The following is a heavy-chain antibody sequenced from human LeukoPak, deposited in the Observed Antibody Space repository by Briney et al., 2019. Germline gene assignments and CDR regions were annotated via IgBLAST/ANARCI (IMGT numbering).Heavy chain of an antibody. J-gene: IGHJ4*02. V-gene: IGHV5-51*01. Sequence: GESLKISCKGSGYKFTNYWIVWVRQMPGKGLEWMGIIYPDDSNTRYSPSFQGQVTISGDKSFSTAYLQWNSLKASDTAMYYCALQPGYCSSASCSHFDFWGQGTLVTVSS. D-gene: IGHD2-2*01. CDR2: IYPDDSNT. CDR3: ALQPGYCSSASCSHFDF. CDR1: GYKFTNYW.